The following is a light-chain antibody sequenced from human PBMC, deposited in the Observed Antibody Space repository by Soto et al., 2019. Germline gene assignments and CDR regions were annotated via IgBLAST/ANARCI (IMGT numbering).Light chain of an antibody. CDR3: QQYDNLPRT. J-gene: IGKJ4*01. V-gene: IGKV1-33*01. Sequence: DIQMTQSPSSLSASVGDRVTITCQASQDISNYLNWYQQKPGKAPKLLIYDASNLETGVPSRFSGSGSGTDFTFTISSLQPEDIATYYCQQYDNLPRTFGGGTTGEIK. CDR2: DAS. CDR1: QDISNY.